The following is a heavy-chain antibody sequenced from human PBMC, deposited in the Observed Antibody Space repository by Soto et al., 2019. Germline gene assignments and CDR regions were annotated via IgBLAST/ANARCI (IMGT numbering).Heavy chain of an antibody. CDR2: IWYDGSNK. V-gene: IGHV3-33*01. CDR3: ARAPASPGNHDAFDI. Sequence: QVRLVESGGGVVQPGRSLRLSCAASGFTFSSYGMHWVRQAPGKGLEWVAVIWYDGSNKYYADSVKGRFTISRDNSKNTLYLQMNSLRAEDTAVYYCARAPASPGNHDAFDIWGQGTMVTVSS. J-gene: IGHJ3*02. CDR1: GFTFSSYG. D-gene: IGHD2-2*01.